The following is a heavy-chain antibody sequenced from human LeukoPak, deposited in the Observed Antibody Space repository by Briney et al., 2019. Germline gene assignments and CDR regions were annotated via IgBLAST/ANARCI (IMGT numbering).Heavy chain of an antibody. D-gene: IGHD5-18*01. CDR2: ISGSAHKI. J-gene: IGHJ4*02. CDR3: AGRVTGYSSGYVY. Sequence: GGSLRLCCVASGITFSNYAVSWVRQAPEKGLDWVSVISGSAHKIRYADSVKGRFTISRDNSENIVYLQMNNLRAEDTAVYYCAGRVTGYSSGYVYWGQGTLVTVSS. CDR1: GITFSNYA. V-gene: IGHV3-23*01.